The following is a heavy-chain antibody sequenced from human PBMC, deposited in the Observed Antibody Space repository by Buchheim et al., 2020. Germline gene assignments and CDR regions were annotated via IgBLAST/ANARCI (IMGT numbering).Heavy chain of an antibody. J-gene: IGHJ5*02. V-gene: IGHV4-59*01. D-gene: IGHD3-10*01. CDR3: ARMHGSGWIDP. CDR1: TDSISSFY. CDR2: IYHSGST. Sequence: QDHLKESGPGLVKPLETLSLTCSFSTDSISSFYWVWIRQTPGKGLEWIGHIYHSGSTNYNDSLRSRVMIALDTSKNELSLKLNSATAADTAIYYCARMHGSGWIDPWGQGTL.